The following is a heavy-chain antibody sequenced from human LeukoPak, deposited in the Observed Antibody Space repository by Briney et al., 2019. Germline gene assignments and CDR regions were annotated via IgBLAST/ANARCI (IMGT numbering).Heavy chain of an antibody. CDR2: IYSGGST. V-gene: IGHV3-53*01. CDR1: GFSVSSNY. Sequence: GGSLRLSGAASGFSVSSNYMSWVRQAPGKGLEWVSVIYSGGSTYYADSVKGRFTIARDNSKNTLYLGMNSLRAEDTAVYYCARGLVVAARGRIYYYYYYMDVWGKGTTVTVSS. J-gene: IGHJ6*03. D-gene: IGHD2-15*01. CDR3: ARGLVVAARGRIYYYYYYMDV.